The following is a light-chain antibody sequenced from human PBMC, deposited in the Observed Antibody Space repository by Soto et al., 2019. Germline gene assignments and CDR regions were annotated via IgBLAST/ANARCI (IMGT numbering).Light chain of an antibody. J-gene: IGKJ1*01. CDR1: QTISSW. Sequence: DIQMTQTPRFLSASVGDRVTITCRASQTISSWLAWYQQKPGKAPKLLIYKASTLKSGVPSRFSGSGSGTEFTLTISSLQADDFATYYCQHYDIYSEAFGQGAKV. CDR3: QHYDIYSEA. CDR2: KAS. V-gene: IGKV1-5*03.